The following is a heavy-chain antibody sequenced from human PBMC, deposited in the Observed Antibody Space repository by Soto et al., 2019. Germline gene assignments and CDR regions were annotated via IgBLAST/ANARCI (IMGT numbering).Heavy chain of an antibody. CDR2: INPNSGGT. CDR3: ARDHIYSTRPTKHFYYYYYGMDV. CDR1: GYTFTGYY. V-gene: IGHV1-2*04. Sequence: ASVKVSCKASGYTFTGYYMHWVRQAPGQGLEWMGWINPNSGGTNYAQKFQGWVTMTRDTSISTAYMELSRLRSDDTAVYYCARDHIYSTRPTKHFYYYYYGMDVWGQGTTLTVSS. D-gene: IGHD6-13*01. J-gene: IGHJ6*02.